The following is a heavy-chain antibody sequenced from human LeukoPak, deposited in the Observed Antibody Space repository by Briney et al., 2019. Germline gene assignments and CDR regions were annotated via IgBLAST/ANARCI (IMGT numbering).Heavy chain of an antibody. CDR3: ANLPAAIFDYYYYMDV. CDR2: ISGSGGST. CDR1: GFTFSSYA. Sequence: TGGSLRLSCAASGFTFSSYAMSWVRQAPGKGLEWVSAISGSGGSTYYADSVKGRFTISRDNSKNTLYLQMNSLRAEDTAVYYCANLPAAIFDYYYYMDVWGKGTTVTVSS. D-gene: IGHD2-2*01. V-gene: IGHV3-23*01. J-gene: IGHJ6*03.